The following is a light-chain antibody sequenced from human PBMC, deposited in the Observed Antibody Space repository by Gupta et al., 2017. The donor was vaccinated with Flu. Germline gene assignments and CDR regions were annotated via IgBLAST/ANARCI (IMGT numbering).Light chain of an antibody. Sequence: HDLTQPPSASVSAGQTARDTCSGDALPKQYAYWYQQKPGPAPVLLIYKDSERPSGIPERFSGSSSGTTVTLTISGLQAEDEADYYCPAADSSRTYGVFGGGTKLTVL. CDR3: PAADSSRTYGV. V-gene: IGLV3-25*02. CDR2: KDS. CDR1: ALPKQY. J-gene: IGLJ3*02.